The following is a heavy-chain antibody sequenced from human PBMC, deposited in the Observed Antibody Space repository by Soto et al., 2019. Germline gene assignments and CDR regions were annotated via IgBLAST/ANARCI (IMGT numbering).Heavy chain of an antibody. CDR3: ARTEGRSTRGDF. Sequence: QVQLVQSGAEVKKPGASVRVSCKASCYSFTTYGVTWVRQAPGQGLEWMGWISTYNGDTRVAQQHQGRVTLTTDTSNIAAHMELRSLRTDDMAIYYCARTEGRSTRGDFWGQGTQVTVSS. CDR1: CYSFTTYG. J-gene: IGHJ4*02. V-gene: IGHV1-18*03. D-gene: IGHD2-8*01. CDR2: ISTYNGDT.